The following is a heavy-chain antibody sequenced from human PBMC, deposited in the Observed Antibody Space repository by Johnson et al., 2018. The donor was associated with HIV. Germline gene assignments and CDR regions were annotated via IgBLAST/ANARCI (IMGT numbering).Heavy chain of an antibody. Sequence: VQLVESGGGLIQPGGSLRLSCAASGFTVSSNYMSWVRQAPGKGLEWVSVIYSGGSTYYADPVKGRFTISRDNSKNTLDLQLNSLRAEDTAVYYCARGHYYDTGHDAFDIWGQGTMVTVSS. CDR2: IYSGGST. J-gene: IGHJ3*02. CDR3: ARGHYYDTGHDAFDI. CDR1: GFTVSSNY. V-gene: IGHV3-53*01. D-gene: IGHD3-22*01.